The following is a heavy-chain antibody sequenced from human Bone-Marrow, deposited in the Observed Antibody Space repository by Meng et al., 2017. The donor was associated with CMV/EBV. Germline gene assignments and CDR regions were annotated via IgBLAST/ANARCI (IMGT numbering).Heavy chain of an antibody. CDR2: IRTKGNNYAT. CDR1: GFTFSGSS. J-gene: IGHJ4*02. Sequence: GESLKISCAASGFTFSGSSMHWVRQASGKGLEWVGRIRTKGNNYATAYAASVKGRFTISRDDSKDTVYLQMNSLKTEDTAVYYCVRDVANWGQGTLVTVSS. D-gene: IGHD5-24*01. CDR3: VRDVAN. V-gene: IGHV3-73*01.